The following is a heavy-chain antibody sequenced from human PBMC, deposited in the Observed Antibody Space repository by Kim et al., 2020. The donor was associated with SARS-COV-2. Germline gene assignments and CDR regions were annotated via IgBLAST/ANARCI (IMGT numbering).Heavy chain of an antibody. V-gene: IGHV3-30*04. CDR1: GFTFSSYT. Sequence: GGSLRLSCAASGFTFSSYTLHWVRQPPGKGLEWVSVISYDGSNKYYADSVKGRFTISRDNSKNTLYVQMNSLRAEDTAVYYCARGTNHGVVRDTLEYWGQGTLVTVSS. CDR3: ARGTNHGVVRDTLEY. J-gene: IGHJ4*02. CDR2: ISYDGSNK. D-gene: IGHD2-2*01.